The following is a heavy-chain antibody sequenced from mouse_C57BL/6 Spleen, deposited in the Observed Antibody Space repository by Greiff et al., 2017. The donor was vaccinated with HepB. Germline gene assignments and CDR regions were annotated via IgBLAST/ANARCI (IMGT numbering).Heavy chain of an antibody. CDR2: IYPGNSDT. D-gene: IGHD2-4*01. CDR3: ARWGNYYDHLDY. V-gene: IGHV1-5*01. CDR1: GYTFTSYW. J-gene: IGHJ2*01. Sequence: VQLQQSGTVLARPGASVKMSCKTSGYTFTSYWMHWVKQRPGQGLEWIGAIYPGNSDTSYNQKFKSKATLTVDKPSSTAYMQLSSLTSEDSAVYYCARWGNYYDHLDYWGQGTTLTVSS.